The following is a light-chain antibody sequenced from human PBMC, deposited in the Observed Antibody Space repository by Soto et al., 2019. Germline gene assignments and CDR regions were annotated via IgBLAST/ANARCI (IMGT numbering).Light chain of an antibody. V-gene: IGKV3-11*01. J-gene: IGKJ1*01. CDR1: QSVRSY. CDR3: QQRSNWSWT. Sequence: EFVLTQSPATLSLSPGERATLSCRASQSVRSYLAWYQQKPGQAPRLLIYDASNRATGIPARFSGSGSGTYFSLTISSLEPEDFVVYYCQQRSNWSWTFGQGTKVEIK. CDR2: DAS.